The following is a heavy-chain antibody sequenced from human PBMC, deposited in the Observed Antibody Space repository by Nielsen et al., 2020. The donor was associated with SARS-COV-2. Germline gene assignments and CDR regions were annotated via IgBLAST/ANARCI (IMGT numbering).Heavy chain of an antibody. Sequence: SVKVSCKASGGTFSSYAISWVRQAPGQGLEWMGGIIPIFGTANYAQKFQGRVTITADESTSTAYMELSSLRSEDTAVYYCAREEPESGATFNYWGQGTLVTVSS. V-gene: IGHV1-69*13. CDR2: IIPIFGTA. CDR3: AREEPESGATFNY. J-gene: IGHJ4*02. D-gene: IGHD1-26*01. CDR1: GGTFSSYA.